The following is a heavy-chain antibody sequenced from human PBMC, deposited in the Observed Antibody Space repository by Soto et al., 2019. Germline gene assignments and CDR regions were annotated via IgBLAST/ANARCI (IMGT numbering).Heavy chain of an antibody. Sequence: QVQLVQSGGEVKRPGASVKVSCKTSGYTFSNYGITWVRQAPGQPLEWLGWISLYSDGTNYAQKFQGRVSMTTDTSTTTGYLELRGLKSGDTAGFYLSKVVPGAEAWFGPWGQGTLVTVSS. V-gene: IGHV1-18*01. J-gene: IGHJ5*02. CDR1: GYTFSNYG. D-gene: IGHD2-2*01. CDR2: ISLYSDGT. CDR3: SKVVPGAEAWFGP.